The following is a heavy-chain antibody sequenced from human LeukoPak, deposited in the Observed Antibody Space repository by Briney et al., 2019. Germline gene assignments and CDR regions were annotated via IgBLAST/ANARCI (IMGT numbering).Heavy chain of an antibody. CDR2: IYYSGST. CDR1: GGSIRSSSYY. Sequence: PSETLSLTCTVSGGSIRSSSYYWGWIRQPPGKGLEWIGSIYYSGSTYYNPSLKSRVTISVDTSKNQFSLKLSSVTAADTAVYYCASQMAVAVCFDYWGQGTLVTVSS. V-gene: IGHV4-39*01. J-gene: IGHJ4*02. D-gene: IGHD6-19*01. CDR3: ASQMAVAVCFDY.